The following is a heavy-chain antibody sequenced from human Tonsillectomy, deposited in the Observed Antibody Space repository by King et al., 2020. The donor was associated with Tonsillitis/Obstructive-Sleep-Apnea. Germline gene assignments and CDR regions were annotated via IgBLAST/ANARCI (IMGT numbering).Heavy chain of an antibody. CDR1: GFTFSSYA. CDR2: ISASGGST. Sequence: VQLVESGGGLVQPGGSLRLSCAASGFTFSSYAMSWVRQAPGKGLEWVSTISASGGSTYYADSVKGRFTISRDNSKNTLYLQMNSLRAEDTAVYYCATHLPTAIGVAHPPTMHTVRLTPDYWGQGTLVTVSS. V-gene: IGHV3-23*04. CDR3: ATHLPTAIGVAHPPTMHTVRLTPDY. D-gene: IGHD4-11*01. J-gene: IGHJ4*02.